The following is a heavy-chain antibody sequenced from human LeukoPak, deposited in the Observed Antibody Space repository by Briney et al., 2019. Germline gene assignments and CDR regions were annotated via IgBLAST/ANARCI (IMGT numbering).Heavy chain of an antibody. Sequence: GGSLRLSCTASGFTFSSSGMNWVRQPPGKGLEWVSTLSGNGAVTYYADSVKGRFTISRDISKNTLYLQMNSLRAEDTAVYYCVRTWGFDYWGQGTLVTVSS. CDR3: VRTWGFDY. CDR2: LSGNGAVT. D-gene: IGHD3-16*01. V-gene: IGHV3-23*01. J-gene: IGHJ4*02. CDR1: GFTFSSSG.